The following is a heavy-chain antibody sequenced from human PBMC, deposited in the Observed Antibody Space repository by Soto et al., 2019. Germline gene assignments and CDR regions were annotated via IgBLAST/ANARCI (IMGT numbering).Heavy chain of an antibody. Sequence: GGSLRLSCAASGLTFSSYAMSWVRQAPGKGLEWVSAISGSGGSTYYADSVKGRFTISRDNSKNTLYLQMNSLRAEDTAVYYCAKAGYDFWSGFDDYYYYGMDVWGQGTTVTVSS. J-gene: IGHJ6*02. CDR1: GLTFSSYA. V-gene: IGHV3-23*01. CDR3: AKAGYDFWSGFDDYYYYGMDV. D-gene: IGHD3-3*01. CDR2: ISGSGGST.